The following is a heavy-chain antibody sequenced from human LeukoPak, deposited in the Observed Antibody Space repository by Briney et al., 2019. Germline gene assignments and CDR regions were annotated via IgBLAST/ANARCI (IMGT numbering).Heavy chain of an antibody. CDR1: GYTFTTYG. V-gene: IGHV1-18*01. Sequence: AAVKVSCKASGYTFTTYGISWVRQAPGQGLEWMVCISAYNGNTNYAQKVQGRVTMTTDTSTTTAYMELRTLTSDDAAVYYCARLRNKDAGGYYPDAFDIWGQGTMVTVSS. CDR3: ARLRNKDAGGYYPDAFDI. CDR2: ISAYNGNT. J-gene: IGHJ3*02. D-gene: IGHD3-22*01.